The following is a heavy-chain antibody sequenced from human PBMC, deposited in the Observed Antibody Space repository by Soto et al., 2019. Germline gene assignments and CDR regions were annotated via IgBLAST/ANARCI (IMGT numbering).Heavy chain of an antibody. J-gene: IGHJ3*02. CDR3: ARSGYSDGFDAFHI. Sequence: SETLSLTCTVSGGSVSSSNYSWGWFRQPPGKGLEWIGSISYSGTTFFNASLKSRVTISVDTSKNQFSLKLNSVTAADRAVYYCARSGYSDGFDAFHIWGQGTVVTVSS. V-gene: IGHV4-39*01. CDR1: GGSVSSSNYS. D-gene: IGHD5-18*01. CDR2: ISYSGTT.